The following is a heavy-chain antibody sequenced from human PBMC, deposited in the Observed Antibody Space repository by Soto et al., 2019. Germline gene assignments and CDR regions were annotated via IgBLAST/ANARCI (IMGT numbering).Heavy chain of an antibody. V-gene: IGHV3-30-3*01. D-gene: IGHD3-10*01. CDR2: ISYDGSNK. CDR1: GFAFSSYA. CDR3: ARDLSGSGD. J-gene: IGHJ4*02. Sequence: QVQLVESGGGVVQPGRSLRLSCAASGFAFSSYAMHWLGQAPGKGLEWVAVISYDGSNKYYADSVKGRFTISRDNSKNTLYLQMNSLRAEDTAVYYCARDLSGSGDWGQGTLVTVSS.